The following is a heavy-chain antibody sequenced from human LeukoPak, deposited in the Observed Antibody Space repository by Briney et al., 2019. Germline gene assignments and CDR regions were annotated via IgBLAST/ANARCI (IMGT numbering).Heavy chain of an antibody. J-gene: IGHJ4*02. Sequence: PSETLSLTCTVSGGSISSYYWSWIRQPPGRGLEWIGYISYSGSTNYNPSLESRLTMSVDTSKNQFSLKLSSVTAADTAVYYCARGGNTAMGTPHYFDYWGQGTLVTVSS. CDR2: ISYSGST. D-gene: IGHD5-18*01. V-gene: IGHV4-59*12. CDR3: ARGGNTAMGTPHYFDY. CDR1: GGSISSYY.